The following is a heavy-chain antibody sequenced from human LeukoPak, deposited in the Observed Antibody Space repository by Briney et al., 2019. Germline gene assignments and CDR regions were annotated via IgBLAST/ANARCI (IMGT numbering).Heavy chain of an antibody. J-gene: IGHJ4*02. Sequence: ASVKVSCKASGGTFSSYTISWVRQAPGQGLEWMGRIIPILGIANYAQKFQGRVTITADKSTSTAYMELSSLRSADTAVYYCARVAEPGLFDYWGQGTLVTVSS. CDR1: GGTFSSYT. CDR3: ARVAEPGLFDY. CDR2: IIPILGIA. D-gene: IGHD1-14*01. V-gene: IGHV1-69*02.